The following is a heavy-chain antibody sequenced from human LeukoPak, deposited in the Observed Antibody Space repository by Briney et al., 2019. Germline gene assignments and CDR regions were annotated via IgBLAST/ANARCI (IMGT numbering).Heavy chain of an antibody. D-gene: IGHD3-22*01. Sequence: GESLKISCKGSGYSFTSYWIGWVRQMPGKGLEWMGIIYPGDSDTRYSPSFQGQVTISADKSISTAYLQWSSLKASDTAMYYCARSGSSGYCYLSPTDYWGQGTLVTVSS. CDR1: GYSFTSYW. CDR2: IYPGDSDT. J-gene: IGHJ4*02. V-gene: IGHV5-51*01. CDR3: ARSGSSGYCYLSPTDY.